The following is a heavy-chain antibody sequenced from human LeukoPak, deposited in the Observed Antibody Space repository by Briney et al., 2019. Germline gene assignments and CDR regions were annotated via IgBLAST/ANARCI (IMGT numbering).Heavy chain of an antibody. Sequence: SETLSLTCTVSGGSITSSSYYWGWIPQPPGKGLEWIGEINHSGSTNYNPSLKSRVTISVDTSKNQFSLKLSSVTAADTAVYYCARKRRWYYYDSSGYSYFDYWGQGTLVTVSS. J-gene: IGHJ4*02. CDR2: INHSGST. CDR1: GGSITSSSYY. V-gene: IGHV4-39*07. CDR3: ARKRRWYYYDSSGYSYFDY. D-gene: IGHD3-22*01.